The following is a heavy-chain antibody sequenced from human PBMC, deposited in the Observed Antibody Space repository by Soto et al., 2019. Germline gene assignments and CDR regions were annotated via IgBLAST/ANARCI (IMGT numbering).Heavy chain of an antibody. CDR2: ISTYNGNT. CDR3: AREEGISDWHAFDY. CDR1: GYTFTDYG. V-gene: IGHV1-18*04. J-gene: IGHJ4*02. D-gene: IGHD6-19*01. Sequence: ASVKVSCKASGYTFTDYGISRVRQAPGQGLEWMGWISTYNGNTIYAQKIQGRVTMTTDTSTSTAYVELRSLRSDDTAVYYCAREEGISDWHAFDYWGQGTLVTVSS.